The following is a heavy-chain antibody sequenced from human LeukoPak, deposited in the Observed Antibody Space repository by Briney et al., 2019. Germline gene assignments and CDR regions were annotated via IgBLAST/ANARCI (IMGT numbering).Heavy chain of an antibody. J-gene: IGHJ3*02. Sequence: PSETLSLTCTVSGGSISNYYWSWIRQPPGKGLECIGYIYNSGSTNYNPSLKSRVSISVDTSKNQFSLKLSSVTAADTAVYYCARSAIDAFDIWGQGTMVTVSS. CDR3: ARSAIDAFDI. D-gene: IGHD6-25*01. V-gene: IGHV4-59*08. CDR2: IYNSGST. CDR1: GGSISNYY.